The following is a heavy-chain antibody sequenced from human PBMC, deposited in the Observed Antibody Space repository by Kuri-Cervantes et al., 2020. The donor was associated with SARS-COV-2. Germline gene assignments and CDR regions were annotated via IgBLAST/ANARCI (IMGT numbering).Heavy chain of an antibody. CDR1: GFTVSSNY. D-gene: IGHD3-22*01. V-gene: IGHV3-23*01. J-gene: IGHJ4*02. CDR3: AKDFVYYYDSSGYLFGY. CDR2: ISGSGGST. Sequence: GGSLRLSCAASGFTVSSNYMSWVRQAPGKGLEWVSAISGSGGSTYYADSVKGRFTISRDNSKNTLYLQMNSLRAEDTAVYYCAKDFVYYYDSSGYLFGYWGQGTLVTVSS.